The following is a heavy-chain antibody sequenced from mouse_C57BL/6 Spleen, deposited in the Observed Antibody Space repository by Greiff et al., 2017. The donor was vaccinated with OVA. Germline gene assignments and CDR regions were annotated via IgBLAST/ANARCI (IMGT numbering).Heavy chain of an antibody. CDR3: ARGGTGTDGFDY. CDR2: ISYDGSN. CDR1: GYSITSGYY. D-gene: IGHD4-1*01. J-gene: IGHJ2*01. Sequence: EVQLVESGPGLVKPSQSLSLTCSVTGYSITSGYYWNWIRQFPGNKLEWMGYISYDGSNNYNPSLKNRISITRDTSKNQFFLKLNSVTTEDTATYYCARGGTGTDGFDYWGQGTTLTVSS. V-gene: IGHV3-6*01.